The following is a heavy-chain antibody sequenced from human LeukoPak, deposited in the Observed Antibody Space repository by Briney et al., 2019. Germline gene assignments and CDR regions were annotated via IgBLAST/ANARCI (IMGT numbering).Heavy chain of an antibody. D-gene: IGHD3-10*01. CDR3: ATSLLWFGELPLDAFDI. CDR2: INPNSGGK. V-gene: IGHV1-2*02. J-gene: IGHJ3*02. Sequence: ASVKVSCMASGYTVTGYYMHRVRQAPGHGLEWMGWINPNSGGKNYAQKFQSRVTMTRDTSISTAYMELSRLRSDDTAVYYCATSLLWFGELPLDAFDIWGQGTMVTVSS. CDR1: GYTVTGYY.